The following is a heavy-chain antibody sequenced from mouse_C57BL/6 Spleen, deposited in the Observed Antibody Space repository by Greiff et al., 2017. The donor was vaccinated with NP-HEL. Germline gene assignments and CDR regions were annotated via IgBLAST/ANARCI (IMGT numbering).Heavy chain of an antibody. V-gene: IGHV5-17*01. CDR2: ISSGSSTI. J-gene: IGHJ1*03. D-gene: IGHD1-1*01. CDR3: ARGANWYFDV. Sequence: DVQLQESGGGLVKPGGSLKLSCAASGFTFSDYGMHWVRQAPEKGLEWVAYISSGSSTIYYADTVKGRFTISRDNAKNTLFLQMTSLRSEDTAMYYCARGANWYFDVWGTGTTVTVSS. CDR1: GFTFSDYG.